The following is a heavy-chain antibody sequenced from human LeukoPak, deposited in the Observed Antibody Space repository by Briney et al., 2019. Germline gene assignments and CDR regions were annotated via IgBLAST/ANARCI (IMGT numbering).Heavy chain of an antibody. J-gene: IGHJ4*02. Sequence: GGSLRLSCAASGFTFSSYAMHWVRQAPGKGLEWVAVISYDGSNKYYAASVKGRFTISRDNSKNTLYLQMNSLRAEDTAVYYCARDYLVYWGQGTLVTVSS. V-gene: IGHV3-30*04. CDR2: ISYDGSNK. CDR1: GFTFSSYA. CDR3: ARDYLVY.